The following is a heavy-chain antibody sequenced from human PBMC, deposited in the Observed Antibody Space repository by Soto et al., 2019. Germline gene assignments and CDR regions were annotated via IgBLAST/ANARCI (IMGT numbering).Heavy chain of an antibody. CDR3: AAELTVTDAFDI. D-gene: IGHD4-17*01. CDR2: ISAYNGNT. V-gene: IGHV1-18*01. J-gene: IGHJ3*02. CDR1: GYTFTSYG. Sequence: ASVKVSCKASGYTFTSYGISWVRQAPGQGLEWMGWISAYNGNTNYAQKLKGRVTMTTDTSTSTAYMEMRSLRSDDTAVYYCAAELTVTDAFDIWGQGTMVTVSS.